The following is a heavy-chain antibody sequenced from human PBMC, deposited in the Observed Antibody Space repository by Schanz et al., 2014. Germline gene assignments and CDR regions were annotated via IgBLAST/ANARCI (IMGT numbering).Heavy chain of an antibody. CDR2: INPANGNT. Sequence: QVQLVQSGPEVKKPGASVKVSCQASGYTLKDHAMHWVRQAPAQSLEWLGWINPANGNTHYSPRLNGRVSITSDTAASTVYLHFSSLKSDDTAVDYCARDRIAAAESWFDPWGQGTPITVSS. J-gene: IGHJ5*02. V-gene: IGHV1-3*01. CDR3: ARDRIAAAESWFDP. D-gene: IGHD6-13*01. CDR1: GYTLKDHA.